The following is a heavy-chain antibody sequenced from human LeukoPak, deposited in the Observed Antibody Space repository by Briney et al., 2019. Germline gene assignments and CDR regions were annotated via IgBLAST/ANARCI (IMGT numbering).Heavy chain of an antibody. J-gene: IGHJ5*02. D-gene: IGHD6-19*01. V-gene: IGHV4-61*02. CDR1: GGSISSGSYY. CDR3: ARDRSSGWGFDP. Sequence: SETLSLTCTVSGGSISSGSYYWSWIRQPAGKGLEWIGRIYTSGSTNYNPSLKSRVTISVDTSKNQFSLKLSSVTAADTAVYYCARDRSSGWGFDPWGQGTLVTVSS. CDR2: IYTSGST.